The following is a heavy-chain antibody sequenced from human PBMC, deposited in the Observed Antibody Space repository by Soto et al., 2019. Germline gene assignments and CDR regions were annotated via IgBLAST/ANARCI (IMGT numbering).Heavy chain of an antibody. CDR2: INPNSGGT. Sequence: ASVKVSCKASGYTFTGYYMHWVRQAPGQGLEWMGWINPNSGGTNYAQKFQGWVTMTRDTSISTAYMELSRLRSDDTAVYYCARDSGGYSYGYWYYYYGMDVWGQGTTVTAP. CDR1: GYTFTGYY. J-gene: IGHJ6*02. D-gene: IGHD5-18*01. V-gene: IGHV1-2*04. CDR3: ARDSGGYSYGYWYYYYGMDV.